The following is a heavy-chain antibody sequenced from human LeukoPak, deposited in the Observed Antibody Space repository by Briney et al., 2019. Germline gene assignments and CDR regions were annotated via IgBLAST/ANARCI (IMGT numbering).Heavy chain of an antibody. CDR2: ISSSGSTI. D-gene: IGHD2-2*02. Sequence: LSLTCTVSGGSISSSSYYWGWIRQPPGKGLEWVSYISSSGSTIYYADSVKGRFTISRDNSKNTLYLQMNSLRAEDTAVYYCARVAAEVVGVPGAIGFGWLRRDYYYMDVWGKGTTVTVSS. V-gene: IGHV3-11*04. CDR3: ARVAAEVVGVPGAIGFGWLRRDYYYMDV. J-gene: IGHJ6*03. CDR1: GGSISSSSYY.